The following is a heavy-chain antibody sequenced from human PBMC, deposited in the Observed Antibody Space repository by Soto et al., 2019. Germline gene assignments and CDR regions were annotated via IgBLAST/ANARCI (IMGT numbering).Heavy chain of an antibody. D-gene: IGHD1-7*01. Sequence: GGSLRLSCATSGFTFNIYWMHWVRQAPGKGLVWISRIKSDGSDTIYAGSVKGRFTISRDNARNTLYLQMNSLRAEDTATYYCARDRNYHSDYLGQGTLVTVSS. CDR1: GFTFNIYW. CDR3: ARDRNYHSDY. V-gene: IGHV3-74*01. CDR2: IKSDGSDT. J-gene: IGHJ4*02.